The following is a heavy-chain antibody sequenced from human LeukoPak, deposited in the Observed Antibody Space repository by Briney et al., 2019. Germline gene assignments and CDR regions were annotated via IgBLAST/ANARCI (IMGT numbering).Heavy chain of an antibody. CDR2: IKQDGSEE. Sequence: GGSLRLSCAASGFTFSSYWMSWVRQAPGKGLEWVANIKQDGSEENFVDSVKGRFTISRDNAKRSLYLQMNSLRAEDTAVYYCARGSSAGASLRHDYWGQGTLVTVSS. CDR3: ARGSSAGASLRHDY. D-gene: IGHD1-26*01. CDR1: GFTFSSYW. V-gene: IGHV3-7*01. J-gene: IGHJ4*02.